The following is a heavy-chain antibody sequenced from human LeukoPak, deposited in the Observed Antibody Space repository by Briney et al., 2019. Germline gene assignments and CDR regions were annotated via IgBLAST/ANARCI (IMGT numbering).Heavy chain of an antibody. CDR1: GFTFSSYE. D-gene: IGHD3-16*01. Sequence: GGSLRLSCAASGFTFSSYEMNWVRQAPGKGLVGVSRINSDGRSTNYADSVKGRFTISRDNAKNTLYLQMNSLRAEDTAVYYCARVRWGGLYYFDYWGQGTLVTVSS. V-gene: IGHV3-74*01. CDR3: ARVRWGGLYYFDY. CDR2: INSDGRST. J-gene: IGHJ4*02.